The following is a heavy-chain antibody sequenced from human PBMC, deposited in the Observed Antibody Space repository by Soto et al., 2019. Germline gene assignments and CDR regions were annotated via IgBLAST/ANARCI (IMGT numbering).Heavy chain of an antibody. CDR3: ATRAGQRIHHYFDY. CDR1: GYTLTELS. J-gene: IGHJ4*02. CDR2: FDPEDGET. Sequence: GASVKVSCKVSGYTLTELSMHWVRQAPGKGLEWMGGFDPEDGETIYAQKFQGRVTMTEDTSTDTAYMELSSLRSEDTAVYYCATRAGQRIHHYFDYWGPGTLVTVSS. D-gene: IGHD5-18*01. V-gene: IGHV1-24*01.